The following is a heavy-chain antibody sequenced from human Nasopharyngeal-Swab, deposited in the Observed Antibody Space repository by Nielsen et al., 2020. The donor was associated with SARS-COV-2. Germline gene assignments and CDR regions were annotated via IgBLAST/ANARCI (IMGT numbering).Heavy chain of an antibody. CDR3: ARDRSSLTYYYLYGVDV. CDR1: GASIRDYY. J-gene: IGHJ6*02. Sequence: SETLSLTCSVSGASIRDYYWSWIRQPPGKGLEYIGYIDYSGNTNYNPALKSRVDISIDTSKTQFSLTLRSVTAADTAVYYCARDRSSLTYYYLYGVDVWGQGTTVTVSS. V-gene: IGHV4-59*13. CDR2: IDYSGNT.